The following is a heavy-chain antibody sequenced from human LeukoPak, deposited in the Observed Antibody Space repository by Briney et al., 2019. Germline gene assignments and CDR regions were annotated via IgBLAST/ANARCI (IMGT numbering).Heavy chain of an antibody. V-gene: IGHV3-53*01. CDR2: IYPGGDS. Sequence: GGSLRLSCAASGFNVGSKHMNWVRQAPGKGLEWVSGIYPGGDSYYADSLKGRFIISRDISKNTVFLQMNSLRDEDTAVYYCARLNFGDNYWGQGALVTVSS. D-gene: IGHD2-21*01. CDR3: ARLNFGDNY. CDR1: GFNVGSKH. J-gene: IGHJ4*02.